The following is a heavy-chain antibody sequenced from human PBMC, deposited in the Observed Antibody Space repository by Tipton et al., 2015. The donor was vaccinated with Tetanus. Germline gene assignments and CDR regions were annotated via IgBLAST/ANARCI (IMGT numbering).Heavy chain of an antibody. Sequence: SLRLSCAASGFSFDKYGMSWVRQAPGKGLEWVANIKEDGSEMYYADSVKGRFTISRDNARNSLSVHMNSLTAEDTAMYYCRAGSWLGGPGTLVTVSS. CDR2: IKEDGSEM. CDR3: RAGSWL. CDR1: GFSFDKYG. V-gene: IGHV3-7*03. J-gene: IGHJ4*02. D-gene: IGHD5-18*01.